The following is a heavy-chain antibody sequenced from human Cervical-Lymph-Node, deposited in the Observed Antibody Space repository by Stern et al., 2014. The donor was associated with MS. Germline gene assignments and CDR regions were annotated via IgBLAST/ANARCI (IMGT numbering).Heavy chain of an antibody. CDR1: GYTFTRNA. V-gene: IGHV7-4-1*02. D-gene: IGHD2-2*01. J-gene: IGHJ4*02. Sequence: QVQLVQSGSEFKKPGASVKVSCKASGYTFTRNAMNWVRQAPGQRIELRGLINPNPGNSTYAHGFKGRLGFSLDTSVSTAYLQISSLKAEDTAIYYCARVKPAAILDYWGQGTLVTVSS. CDR3: ARVKPAAILDY. CDR2: INPNPGNS.